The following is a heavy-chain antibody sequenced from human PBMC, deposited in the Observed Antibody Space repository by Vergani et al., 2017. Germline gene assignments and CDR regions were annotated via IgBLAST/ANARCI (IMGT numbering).Heavy chain of an antibody. V-gene: IGHV3-30*01. Sequence: QVQLVESGGGVVQPGRSLRLSCAASGFTFSSYAMHWVRQAPGKGLEWVAVISYDGSNKYYADSVKGRCTISRDNSKNTLYLQMNSLRAEDTAVYYCARDSGSGSYYRGYFDYWGQGTLVTVSS. D-gene: IGHD1-26*01. CDR1: GFTFSSYA. CDR2: ISYDGSNK. CDR3: ARDSGSGSYYRGYFDY. J-gene: IGHJ4*02.